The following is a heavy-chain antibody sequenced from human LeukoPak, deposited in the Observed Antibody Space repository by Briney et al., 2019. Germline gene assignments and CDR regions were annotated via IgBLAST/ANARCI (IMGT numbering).Heavy chain of an antibody. J-gene: IGHJ4*02. Sequence: GGSLRLSCAASGFTFRNYVIHWVRQAPGKGLEWVAVTSSDLNVKLYADSVKGRFTISRDNSRSTLYLQMNSLRPEDTAIYYCAREGCYGSGSPPSLYFDYWGQGTLVTVSS. CDR3: AREGCYGSGSPPSLYFDY. D-gene: IGHD3-10*01. CDR2: TSSDLNVK. CDR1: GFTFRNYV. V-gene: IGHV3-30-3*01.